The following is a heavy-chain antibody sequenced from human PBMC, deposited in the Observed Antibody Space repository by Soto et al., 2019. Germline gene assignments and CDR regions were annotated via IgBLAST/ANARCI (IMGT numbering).Heavy chain of an antibody. Sequence: ETLSLTCAVNGGSFTGYYWSWIRQLPGKGLEWIGDINQSGGGTSNYNPSLKSRVTMSLDTSNIQFSLKLSSVTAADTALYYCARGIAYNFWSGKYYFDYWGLGTLVTVSS. V-gene: IGHV4-34*01. CDR2: INQSGGGTS. D-gene: IGHD3-3*01. CDR3: ARGIAYNFWSGKYYFDY. CDR1: GGSFTGYY. J-gene: IGHJ4*02.